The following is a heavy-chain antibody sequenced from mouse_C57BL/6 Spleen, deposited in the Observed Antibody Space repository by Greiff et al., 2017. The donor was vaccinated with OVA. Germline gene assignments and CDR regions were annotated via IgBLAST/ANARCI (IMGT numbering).Heavy chain of an antibody. D-gene: IGHD1-1*01. CDR2: INPSTGGT. CDR3: ARDVITAVVARGFDY. Sequence: EVQLVESGPELVKPGASVKISCKASGYSFTGYYMNWVKQSPEKSLQWIGEINPSTGGTTYNQKFKAKATLTVDKSSSTAYMQLKSLTSEDSAVYYCARDVITAVVARGFDYWGQGTTLTVSS. J-gene: IGHJ2*01. V-gene: IGHV1-42*01. CDR1: GYSFTGYY.